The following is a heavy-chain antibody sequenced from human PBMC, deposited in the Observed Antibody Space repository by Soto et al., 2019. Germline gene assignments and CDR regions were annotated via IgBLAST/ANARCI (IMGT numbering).Heavy chain of an antibody. CDR2: IYPGDSDT. CDR3: ARLEPLQGFQH. CDR1: GYTFTGYY. J-gene: IGHJ1*01. V-gene: IGHV5-51*01. Sequence: ASVKVSCKASGYTFTGYYMHWVRQAPGQGLEWMGIIYPGDSDTRYSPSFQGQVTISADKSISTAYLQWSSLKASDTAMYYCARLEPLQGFQHWGQGTLVTVSS.